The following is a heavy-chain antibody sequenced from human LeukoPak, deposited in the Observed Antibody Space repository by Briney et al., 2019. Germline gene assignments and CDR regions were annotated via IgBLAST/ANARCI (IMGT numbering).Heavy chain of an antibody. V-gene: IGHV4-38-2*02. D-gene: IGHD1-26*01. J-gene: IGHJ4*02. CDR3: ARGAYSDPSGQVGY. Sequence: SETLSLTCTVSGYSISSGYYWGWIRQPPGKGLEWIGSIYYGGGTYYNPSLKSRVTISVDTSKIQFSLRLSSVTAADTAVYYCARGAYSDPSGQVGYWGQGTLVTVSS. CDR2: IYYGGGT. CDR1: GYSISSGYY.